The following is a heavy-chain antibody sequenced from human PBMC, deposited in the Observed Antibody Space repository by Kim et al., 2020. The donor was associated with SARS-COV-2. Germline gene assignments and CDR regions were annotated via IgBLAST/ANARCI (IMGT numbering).Heavy chain of an antibody. CDR2: INPSGGST. J-gene: IGHJ6*02. D-gene: IGHD4-4*01. CDR3: ARDGLGATVTSLDYYYYYGMDV. Sequence: ASVKVSCKASGYTFTSYYMHCVRQAPGQGLEWMGIINPSGGSTSYAQNFQGRVTMTRDTSTSTVYMELSSLRSEDTAVYYCARDGLGATVTSLDYYYYYGMDVWGQGTTVKVSS. CDR1: GYTFTSYY. V-gene: IGHV1-46*01.